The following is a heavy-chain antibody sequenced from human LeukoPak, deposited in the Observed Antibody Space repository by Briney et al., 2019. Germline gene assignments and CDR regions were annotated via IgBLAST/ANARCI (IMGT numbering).Heavy chain of an antibody. D-gene: IGHD5-18*01. CDR1: GFTLSSYW. V-gene: IGHV3-7*03. Sequence: GGSLRLSCAASGFTLSSYWMTWVRQAPGKGLEWVANINQDASQKYYVDSVKGRFTISRDNSKNTLYLQMNSLRAEDTAVYYCAKDLLYSYGLFDYWGQGTLVTVSS. CDR3: AKDLLYSYGLFDY. J-gene: IGHJ4*02. CDR2: INQDASQK.